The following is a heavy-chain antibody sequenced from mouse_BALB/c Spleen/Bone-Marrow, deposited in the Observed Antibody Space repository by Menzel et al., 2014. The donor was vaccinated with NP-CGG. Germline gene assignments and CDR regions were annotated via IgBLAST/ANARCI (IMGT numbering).Heavy chain of an antibody. V-gene: IGHV14-3*02. CDR3: AAYYRYLAWFAY. CDR1: GFNIKDTY. Sequence: EVKLQESGAELVKPGASVKLSCTASGFNIKDTYMHWVKQRPEQGLEWIGRIDPANGNTKYDPKFQGKATITADTSSNTAYLQLSSLTSEDPAVYYCAAYYRYLAWFAYWGQGTLVTVSA. CDR2: IDPANGNT. J-gene: IGHJ3*01. D-gene: IGHD2-14*01.